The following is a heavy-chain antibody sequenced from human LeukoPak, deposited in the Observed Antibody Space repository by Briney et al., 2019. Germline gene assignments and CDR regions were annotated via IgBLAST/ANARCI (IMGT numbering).Heavy chain of an antibody. V-gene: IGHV4-4*07. CDR2: IITSGST. Sequence: SETLSLTCSVSGGSIFSYYWNWIRQPAGKGLEWIGRIITSGSTNYNPSLKSRVTVSVDMSKNQFSLKLSSVTAADTAVYYCAGTVYGDYSSFDFWGQGSLVTVSS. D-gene: IGHD4-17*01. CDR1: GGSIFSYY. CDR3: AGTVYGDYSSFDF. J-gene: IGHJ4*02.